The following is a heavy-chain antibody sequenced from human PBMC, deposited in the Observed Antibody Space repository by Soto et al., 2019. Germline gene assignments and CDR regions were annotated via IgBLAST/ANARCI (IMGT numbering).Heavy chain of an antibody. CDR1: GFICSSYD. Sequence: GGSLRLSCAASGFICSSYDMSWVRQAPGKGLDWVSTILAGGSTYYADSVKGRFTISRDRSTNTVFLQMNSLTAGDTAVYYCAKATATGGGAFDFCGQGXMVTV. CDR3: AKATATGGGAFDF. J-gene: IGHJ3*01. CDR2: ILAGGST. V-gene: IGHV3-23*01. D-gene: IGHD2-8*02.